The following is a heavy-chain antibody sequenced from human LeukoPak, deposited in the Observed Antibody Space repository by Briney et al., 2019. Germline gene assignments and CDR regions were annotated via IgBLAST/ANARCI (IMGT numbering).Heavy chain of an antibody. CDR1: GFTFSNYW. CDR2: INRDGSTT. Sequence: GGSLRLSCAASGFTFSNYWLHWVRQAPGKGLVWVSRINRDGSTTNYADSVKGRFTVSRDNAKNTLTLQMNSLRAEDTAVYYCARDRKSGESSEIDFWGQGTLSPSPQ. D-gene: IGHD3-10*01. CDR3: ARDRKSGESSEIDF. J-gene: IGHJ4*02. V-gene: IGHV3-74*01.